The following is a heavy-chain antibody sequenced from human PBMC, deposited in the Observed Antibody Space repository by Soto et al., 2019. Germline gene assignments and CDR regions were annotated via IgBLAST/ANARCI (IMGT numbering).Heavy chain of an antibody. V-gene: IGHV3-7*01. CDR1: GFPFSNFW. D-gene: IGHD5-12*01. J-gene: IGHJ4*02. CDR2: IKQDGSEK. CDR3: ARRGSGYDPPFDY. Sequence: EVQLVESGGGLVQPGGSLRLSCAASGFPFSNFWMNWVRQAPGKGLEWVANIKQDGSEKYYVDSVKGRFTISRDNAKNALYLQMNSLRVEDTAVYYCARRGSGYDPPFDYWGQGTLVTVSS.